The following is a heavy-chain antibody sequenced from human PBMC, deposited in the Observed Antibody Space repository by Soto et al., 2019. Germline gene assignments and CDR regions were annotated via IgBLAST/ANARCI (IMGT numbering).Heavy chain of an antibody. CDR3: FYYEMDV. Sequence: AGGSLRLSCAASGFTFSDYYMSWIRQAPGKGLEWVSYISSSGSTIYYADSVKGRFTISRDNAVTAADTAVYYCARGRGLVRYQFYYEMDVWGQGTTVTVSS. CDR1: GFTFSDYY. J-gene: IGHJ6*02. V-gene: IGHV3-11*01. D-gene: IGHD3-10*01. CDR2: ISSSGSTI.